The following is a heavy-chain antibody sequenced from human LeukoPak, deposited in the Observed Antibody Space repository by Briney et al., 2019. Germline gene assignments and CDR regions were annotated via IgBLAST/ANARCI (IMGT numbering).Heavy chain of an antibody. CDR2: MSTSGSI. Sequence: GGSLRLSCAASGLTLSIYTMNWVRQAPGRGQEWVSYMSTSGSISYADSVKGRFTISRDNAKNSLYLQMNSLRDEDTAVYYCARMSDYDYGYAFDYWGQGTLVTVSS. J-gene: IGHJ4*02. V-gene: IGHV3-48*02. CDR1: GLTLSIYT. D-gene: IGHD5-18*01. CDR3: ARMSDYDYGYAFDY.